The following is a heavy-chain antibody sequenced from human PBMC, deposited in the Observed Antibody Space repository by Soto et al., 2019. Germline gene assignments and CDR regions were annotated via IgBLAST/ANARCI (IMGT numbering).Heavy chain of an antibody. CDR2: IYYSGST. CDR3: ARDTGVTVVTQSYYYGMDV. Sequence: PSETLSLTCTVSGGSISSGDYYWSWIRQPPGKGLEWIGYIYYSGSTYYNPSLKSRVTISVDTSKNQFSLKLSSVTAADTAVYYCARDTGVTVVTQSYYYGMDVWGQGTTVTVSS. CDR1: GGSISSGDYY. D-gene: IGHD2-21*02. V-gene: IGHV4-30-4*01. J-gene: IGHJ6*02.